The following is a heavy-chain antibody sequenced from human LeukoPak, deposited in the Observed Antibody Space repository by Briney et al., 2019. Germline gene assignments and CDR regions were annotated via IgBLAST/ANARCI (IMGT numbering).Heavy chain of an antibody. J-gene: IGHJ4*02. CDR3: AKGSGYSYGYYFDY. CDR2: ISWNSGSI. D-gene: IGHD5-18*01. Sequence: GRSLRLSCAASGFTFDDYAMHWVRQAPGKGLEWVSGISWNSGSIGYADSVKGRFTISRDNAKNSLYPQMNSLRAEDMALYYCAKGSGYSYGYYFDYWGQGTLVTVSS. V-gene: IGHV3-9*03. CDR1: GFTFDDYA.